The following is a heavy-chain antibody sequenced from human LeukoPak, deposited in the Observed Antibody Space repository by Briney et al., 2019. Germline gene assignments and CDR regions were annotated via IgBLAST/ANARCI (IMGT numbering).Heavy chain of an antibody. CDR3: ARGGEDSSSWSRYYYYYYMDV. V-gene: IGHV4-59*08. CDR1: GGSISSYY. CDR2: IYYSGST. J-gene: IGHJ6*03. D-gene: IGHD6-13*01. Sequence: SETLSLTCTVSGGSISSYYWSWIRQPPGKGLEWIGYIYYSGSTNYNPSLKSRVTISVDTSKNQFSLKLSSVTAADTAVYYCARGGEDSSSWSRYYYYYYMDVWGKGTTVTISS.